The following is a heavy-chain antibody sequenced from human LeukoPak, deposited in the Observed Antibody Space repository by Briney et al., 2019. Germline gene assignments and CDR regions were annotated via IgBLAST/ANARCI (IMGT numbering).Heavy chain of an antibody. CDR3: ARDKDDPWGIVVVTPDY. Sequence: GGSLRLSCAASGFTFSSYEMNWVRQAPGKGLEWISYISTGGSTIYYADSVKGRFTISRDNAKNSLYLQMNSLRAEDTAVYYCARDKDDPWGIVVVTPDYWGQGTLVTVSS. D-gene: IGHD3-22*01. J-gene: IGHJ4*02. CDR2: ISTGGSTI. CDR1: GFTFSSYE. V-gene: IGHV3-48*03.